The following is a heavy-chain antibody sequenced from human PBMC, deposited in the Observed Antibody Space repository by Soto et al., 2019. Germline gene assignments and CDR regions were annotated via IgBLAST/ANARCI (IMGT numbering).Heavy chain of an antibody. CDR3: ARVEESCIRDTCHNVLDY. Sequence: EVQLVESGGGLVKPGGSLTLSCAASGFAFTSYSMNWVRQAPGKGLEWVSSISSPGSSIDYADSVKGRFTISRDTAKNSLFLQMGSLGVEDTAVYYWARVEESCIRDTCHNVLDYWGQGTLVTVSS. CDR1: GFAFTSYS. D-gene: IGHD3-16*01. J-gene: IGHJ4*02. V-gene: IGHV3-21*01. CDR2: ISSPGSSI.